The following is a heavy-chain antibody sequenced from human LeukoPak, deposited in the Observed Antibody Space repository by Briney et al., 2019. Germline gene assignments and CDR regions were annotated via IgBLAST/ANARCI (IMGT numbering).Heavy chain of an antibody. J-gene: IGHJ6*03. D-gene: IGHD3-3*01. CDR3: ARVFGVGGGYYYYYYMDV. V-gene: IGHV4-59*08. CDR1: GGSISSYY. CDR2: IYYSGST. Sequence: SETLSLTCTVSGGSISSYYWSWIRQPPGKGLEWIGYIYYSGSTNYNPSLKSRVTISVDTSKNQFSLKLSSVTAADTAVYYCARVFGVGGGYYYYYYMDVWGKGTTVTVSS.